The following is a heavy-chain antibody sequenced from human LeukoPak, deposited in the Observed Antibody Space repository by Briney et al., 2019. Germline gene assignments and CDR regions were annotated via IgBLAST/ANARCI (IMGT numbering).Heavy chain of an antibody. CDR2: ISDVGSNK. CDR1: GFTFSNYS. Sequence: GGSLRLSCAVSGFTFSNYSMHWVRQAPGKGLEWVAVISDVGSNKDYADSVKGRFTISRDNSKNTLYLQMNSLRAEDTAVYYCARDPSNSGSYYVLDYWGQGTLVTVSS. V-gene: IGHV3-30*04. CDR3: ARDPSNSGSYYVLDY. D-gene: IGHD1-26*01. J-gene: IGHJ4*02.